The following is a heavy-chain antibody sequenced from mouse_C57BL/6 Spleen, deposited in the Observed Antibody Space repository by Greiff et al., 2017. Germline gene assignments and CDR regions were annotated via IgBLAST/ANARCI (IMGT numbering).Heavy chain of an antibody. Sequence: QVQLQQPGAELVRPGTSVKLSCKASGYTFTSYWMHWVKQRPGQGLEWIGVIVPSDSYTNYNQKFKGKATLTVDTSSSTAYMQLSSLTSEDSAVYYCARDYGSRYFDGWGTGTTVTVSS. V-gene: IGHV1-59*01. CDR2: IVPSDSYT. J-gene: IGHJ1*03. CDR1: GYTFTSYW. CDR3: ARDYGSRYFDG. D-gene: IGHD1-1*01.